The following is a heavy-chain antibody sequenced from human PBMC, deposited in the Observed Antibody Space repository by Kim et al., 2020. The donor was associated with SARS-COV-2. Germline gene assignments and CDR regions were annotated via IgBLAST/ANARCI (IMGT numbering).Heavy chain of an antibody. J-gene: IGHJ4*02. Sequence: ASVKVSCKASEYSFTGYYMHWVRQAPGQGLEWMGRINPKSGDTDYVQKFQGRVTLTRDTSITTAYMELSSLRSDDTAVYYCARGQFRGEADYWGQGTLVTVSS. CDR2: INPKSGDT. CDR1: EYSFTGYY. V-gene: IGHV1-2*06. CDR3: ARGQFRGEADY. D-gene: IGHD3-10*01.